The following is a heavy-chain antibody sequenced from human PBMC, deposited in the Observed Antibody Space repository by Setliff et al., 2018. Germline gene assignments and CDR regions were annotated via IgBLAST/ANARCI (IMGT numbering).Heavy chain of an antibody. V-gene: IGHV1-18*01. Sequence: ASVKVSCKASGYTFTSYGISWVRQAPGQGLEWMGGISAYNGNTNYAQKLQGRVTMTTDTSTSTAYMELSSLRFEDTAVYYCAVVGVIRNNYYYYGMDVWGQGTTVTVSS. CDR1: GYTFTSYG. D-gene: IGHD2-21*01. J-gene: IGHJ6*02. CDR3: AVVGVIRNNYYYYGMDV. CDR2: ISAYNGNT.